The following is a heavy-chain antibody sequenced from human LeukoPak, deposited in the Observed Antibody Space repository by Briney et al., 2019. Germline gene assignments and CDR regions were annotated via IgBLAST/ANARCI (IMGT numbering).Heavy chain of an antibody. CDR2: XSDSYT. CDR3: ARAPPTDFWSGYWGYGMDV. V-gene: IGHV5-10-1*01. D-gene: IGHD3-3*01. J-gene: IGHJ6*02. Sequence: XSDSYTTYSPSFQGHVTISADKSISTAYLQWSSLKASDTAMYYCARAPPTDFWSGYWGYGMDVWGQGTTVTVSS.